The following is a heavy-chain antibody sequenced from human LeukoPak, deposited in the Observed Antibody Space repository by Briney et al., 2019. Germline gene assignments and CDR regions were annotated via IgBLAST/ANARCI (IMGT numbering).Heavy chain of an antibody. V-gene: IGHV4-59*01. CDR2: IYYSENT. CDR3: AGGNFYDSRGHPYHFHF. J-gene: IGHJ4*02. Sequence: SETLSLTCTVSGVSISSYYWSWIRRPPGKGLEWIGYIYYSENTNYNSSLKSRVTISEDTSKNQFSLKLTSVTAADTAVYYCAGGNFYDSRGHPYHFHFWGQGTLASVSS. CDR1: GVSISSYY. D-gene: IGHD3-22*01.